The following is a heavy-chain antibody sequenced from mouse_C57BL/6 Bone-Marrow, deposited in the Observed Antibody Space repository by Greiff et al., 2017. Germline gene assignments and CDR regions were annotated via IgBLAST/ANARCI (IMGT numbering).Heavy chain of an antibody. CDR1: GYTFTSYW. J-gene: IGHJ3*01. CDR2: IDPSDSYT. CDR3: AREGYDSWFAY. Sequence: QVQLQQPGAELVMPGASVKLSCKASGYTFTSYWMHWVKQRPGQGLEWIGEIDPSDSYTNYNQKFKGKSTLTVDKSSSAAYMQLSSLTSEDSAVYDCAREGYDSWFAYWGQGTLVTVSA. D-gene: IGHD2-4*01. V-gene: IGHV1-69*01.